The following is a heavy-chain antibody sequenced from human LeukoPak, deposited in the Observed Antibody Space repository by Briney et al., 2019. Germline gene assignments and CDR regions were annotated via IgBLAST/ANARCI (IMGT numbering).Heavy chain of an antibody. CDR2: IWYDGSNK. CDR1: GFTFSSYG. CDR3: ARDWVTYYYDSSGAFDI. Sequence: PGRPLRLSCADSGFTFSSYGMHWVRQAPGKGLEWVSVIWYDGSNKYYADSVKGRFTISRDNSKNTLYLQMNSLRAEDTAVYYCARDWVTYYYDSSGAFDIWGQGTMVTVSS. V-gene: IGHV3-33*08. D-gene: IGHD3-22*01. J-gene: IGHJ3*02.